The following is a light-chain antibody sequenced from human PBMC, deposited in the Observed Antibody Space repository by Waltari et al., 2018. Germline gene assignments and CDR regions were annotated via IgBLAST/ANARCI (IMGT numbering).Light chain of an antibody. Sequence: QSALTQPPSVTGATGQRVTISCTGSSSNMGAGYDVNWYQHLPGTAPKVLIYVNTHPSSGVPDRFSSSKAATSSSLAISVLQAEDEGNYYCQSFDSNLGVLFGGGTKLTVL. CDR3: QSFDSNLGVL. CDR2: VNT. J-gene: IGLJ2*01. CDR1: SSNMGAGYD. V-gene: IGLV1-40*01.